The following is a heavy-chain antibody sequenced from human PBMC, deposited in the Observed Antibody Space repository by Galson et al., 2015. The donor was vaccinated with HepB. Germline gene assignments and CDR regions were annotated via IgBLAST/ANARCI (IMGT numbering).Heavy chain of an antibody. CDR2: IGDSGGST. V-gene: IGHV3-23*01. CDR1: GFTFSSYA. D-gene: IGHD3-16*01. CDR3: AGPNYGQYYFDY. J-gene: IGHJ4*02. Sequence: SLRLSCAASGFTFSSYAMTWVRQTPGKGLEWVSAIGDSGGSTSSADSAKGRFTISRDNSKSTLYLLMHSLRAEDTAVYYCAGPNYGQYYFDYWGQGTLVTVSS.